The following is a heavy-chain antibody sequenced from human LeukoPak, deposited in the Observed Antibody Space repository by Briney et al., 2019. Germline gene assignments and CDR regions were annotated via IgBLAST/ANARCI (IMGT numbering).Heavy chain of an antibody. V-gene: IGHV3-21*01. CDR3: ARDGGMGSGSYGASG. D-gene: IGHD1-26*01. J-gene: IGHJ4*02. CDR2: ISSSSSYI. Sequence: PGRSLRLSCAASGFTFSSYSMNWVRQAPGKGLEWVSSISSSSSYIYYADSVKGRFTISRDNAKNSLYLQMNSLRAEDTAVYYCARDGGMGSGSYGASGWGQGTLVTVSS. CDR1: GFTFSSYS.